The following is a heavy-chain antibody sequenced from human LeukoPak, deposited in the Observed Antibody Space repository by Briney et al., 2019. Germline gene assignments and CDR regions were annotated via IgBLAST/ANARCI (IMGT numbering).Heavy chain of an antibody. V-gene: IGHV4-34*01. CDR1: GGSFSGYY. D-gene: IGHD3-10*01. CDR2: INHSGST. J-gene: IGHJ3*02. CDR3: ARGSRITMVRGVILRAFDI. Sequence: TETLSLXCAVYGGSFSGYYWSWIRQPPGKGLEWIGEINHSGSTNYNPSLKSRVTISVDTSKNQFSLKLSSVTAADTAVYYCARGSRITMVRGVILRAFDIWGQGTVVTVSS.